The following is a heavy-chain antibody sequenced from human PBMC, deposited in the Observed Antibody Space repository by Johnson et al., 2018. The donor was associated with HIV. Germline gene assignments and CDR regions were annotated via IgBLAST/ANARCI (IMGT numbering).Heavy chain of an antibody. CDR3: AKDSTYYDSGGAFDI. D-gene: IGHD3-3*01. Sequence: VQLVESGGGVVQPGRSLRLSCAASGFSFSSYAMHWVRQAPGKGLEWVAVVSYDGSERYYADSVKGRFTISRDNSKNTLYLQMNSLRAEDTALYYCAKDSTYYDSGGAFDIWGQGTMVTVSS. CDR2: VSYDGSER. CDR1: GFSFSSYA. J-gene: IGHJ3*02. V-gene: IGHV3-30*04.